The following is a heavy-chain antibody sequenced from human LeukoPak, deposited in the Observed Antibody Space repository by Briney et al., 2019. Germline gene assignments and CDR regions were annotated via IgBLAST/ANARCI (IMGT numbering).Heavy chain of an antibody. Sequence: PSEILSLTCTVSGGSISSYYWSWIRQPPGKGLEWIGYIYYSGSTSYSPSLKSRVTISVDTSKNQFSLKMSSVSAADTAVYYCARGLHGYTYGYVPWELYYYMDVWGKGTTVTISS. D-gene: IGHD5-18*01. J-gene: IGHJ6*03. CDR1: GGSISSYY. CDR3: ARGLHGYTYGYVPWELYYYMDV. V-gene: IGHV4-59*08. CDR2: IYYSGST.